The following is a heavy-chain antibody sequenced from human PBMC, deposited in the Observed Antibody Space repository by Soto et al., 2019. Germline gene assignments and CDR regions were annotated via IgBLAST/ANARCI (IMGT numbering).Heavy chain of an antibody. D-gene: IGHD3-3*01. J-gene: IGHJ5*02. V-gene: IGHV6-1*01. CDR2: TYYRSKWYN. CDR3: ARDDFWSGYYTHYNWFDP. Sequence: SQTLSLTCAISGDSVSSNSAAWNWIRQSPSRGLEWLGRTYYRSKWYNDYAVSVKSRITINPDTSKNQFSLQLNSVTPEDTAVYYCARDDFWSGYYTHYNWFDPWGQGTMVTVS. CDR1: GDSVSSNSAA.